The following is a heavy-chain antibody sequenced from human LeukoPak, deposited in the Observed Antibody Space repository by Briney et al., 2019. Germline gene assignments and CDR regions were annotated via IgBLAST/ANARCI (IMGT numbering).Heavy chain of an antibody. CDR3: ASYYDFWSGYYTYYFDY. Sequence: GGYLRLSCAASGFTFSSYSMNWVRQAPGKGLEWVSSISSSSSYIYYEDSVKGRFIISRDNAKNSLYLQMNSLRAEDTAVYYCASYYDFWSGYYTYYFDYWGQGTLVTVSS. J-gene: IGHJ4*02. CDR2: ISSSSSYI. CDR1: GFTFSSYS. V-gene: IGHV3-21*01. D-gene: IGHD3-3*01.